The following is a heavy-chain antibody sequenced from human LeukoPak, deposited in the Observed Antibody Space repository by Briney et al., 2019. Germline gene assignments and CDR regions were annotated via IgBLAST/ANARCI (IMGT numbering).Heavy chain of an antibody. J-gene: IGHJ5*02. CDR1: GYTFTIYY. CDR2: INPSGGST. V-gene: IGHV1-46*01. Sequence: ASVTVSCKASGYTFTIYYMHWVRQAPGQGLEWMGIINPSGGSTSYAQKFQGRVTMTRDTSTSTVYMELSSVRSEDTAVYYCARDRVVRGVIKYWFDPWGQGTLVTVS. CDR3: ARDRVVRGVIKYWFDP. D-gene: IGHD3-10*01.